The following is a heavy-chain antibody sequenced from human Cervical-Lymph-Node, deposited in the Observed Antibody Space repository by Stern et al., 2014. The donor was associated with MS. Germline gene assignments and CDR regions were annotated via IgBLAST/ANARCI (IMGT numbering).Heavy chain of an antibody. CDR3: TRARRGFDY. CDR1: GFTFRNYT. J-gene: IGHJ4*02. CDR2: ISSTSTYI. Sequence: EVQLEESGGGLVKPGGSLRLSCAVSGFTFRNYTMNWVRQSPGKGLEWVSSISSTSTYISYADSVKDRLTISIDIAQNYISLKQNSLRAEDTAVYYCTRARRGFDYWGQGTLVTVSS. V-gene: IGHV3-21*01.